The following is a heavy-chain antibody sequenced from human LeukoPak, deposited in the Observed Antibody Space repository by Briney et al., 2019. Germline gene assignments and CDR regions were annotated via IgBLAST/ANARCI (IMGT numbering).Heavy chain of an antibody. D-gene: IGHD1-26*01. Sequence: SETLSLTCTVSGGSISSYYWSWIRQPPGKGLEWIGYIYYSGSTNYNPSLKSRVTISVDTSKNQSSLKLSSVTAADTAVYYCARAGTGATAHFDYWGQGTLVTVSS. CDR2: IYYSGST. CDR3: ARAGTGATAHFDY. J-gene: IGHJ4*02. CDR1: GGSISSYY. V-gene: IGHV4-59*01.